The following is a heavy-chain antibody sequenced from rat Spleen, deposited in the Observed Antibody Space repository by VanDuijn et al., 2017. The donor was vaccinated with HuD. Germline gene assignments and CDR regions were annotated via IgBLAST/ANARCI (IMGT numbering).Heavy chain of an antibody. V-gene: IGHV5-29*01. CDR1: GFTFSNYG. Sequence: EVQLVESDGGLVQPGRSLKLSCAASGFTFSNYGMAWVRQAPTKGLEWVATIGYDVTNTYYRDSVKGRFTVSRDNAKTTLYLQMDSLRSEDTATYYCTRVRGYPYVMDAWGQGASVTVSS. CDR2: IGYDVTNT. CDR3: TRVRGYPYVMDA. J-gene: IGHJ4*01. D-gene: IGHD1-11*01.